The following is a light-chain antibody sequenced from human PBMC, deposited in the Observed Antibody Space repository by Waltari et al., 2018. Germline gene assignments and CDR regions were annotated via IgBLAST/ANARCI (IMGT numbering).Light chain of an antibody. CDR3: LQYNSYPWT. V-gene: IGKV1-5*03. J-gene: IGKJ1*01. Sequence: DIQVTQSPSTLSASVGDRVTITCRASQSIVVLLAWYQQKPGKAPRLLIYKASYLESGVPSRFSGSASGTAFTLTISSLQADDFATYYCLQYNSYPWTFGQGTTVEIK. CDR1: QSIVVL. CDR2: KAS.